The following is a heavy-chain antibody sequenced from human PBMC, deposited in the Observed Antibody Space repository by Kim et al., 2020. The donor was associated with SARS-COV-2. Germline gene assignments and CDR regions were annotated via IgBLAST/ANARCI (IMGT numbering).Heavy chain of an antibody. CDR3: ARGNWNVDGMDV. D-gene: IGHD1-1*01. CDR1: GYTFISYA. Sequence: ASVKVSCKASGYTFISYAVHWVRQAPGQRLEWMGWIRAANGGRKYSQKFQDRVTITSDTSASTGYLELSSLRHEDTAVYYCARGNWNVDGMDVWGQGTTVTVSS. CDR2: IRAANGGR. J-gene: IGHJ6*02. V-gene: IGHV1-3*01.